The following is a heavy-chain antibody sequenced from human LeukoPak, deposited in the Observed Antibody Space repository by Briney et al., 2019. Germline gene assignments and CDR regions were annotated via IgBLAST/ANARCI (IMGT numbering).Heavy chain of an antibody. Sequence: SETLSLTCTVSGGSISSGSYYWSWIRQPAGKGLEWIGRIYTSGSTNYNPSLKSRVTISVDTSKNQFSLKLSSVTAADTAVYYCASVKDSSGYYLVYWGQGTLVTVSS. D-gene: IGHD3-22*01. J-gene: IGHJ4*02. V-gene: IGHV4-61*02. CDR1: GGSISSGSYY. CDR2: IYTSGST. CDR3: ASVKDSSGYYLVY.